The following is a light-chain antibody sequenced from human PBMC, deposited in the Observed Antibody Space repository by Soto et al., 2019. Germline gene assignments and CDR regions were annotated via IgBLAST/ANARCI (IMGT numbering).Light chain of an antibody. V-gene: IGKV1-39*01. J-gene: IGKJ1*01. Sequence: DIQITQSPSSLSASVGHRITITCRASQWISSYLNWYQQKPGKAPKLLIYAASSVQSGVASRFSGSGSGTDFTLTISSLQPEDFATYYCQQSYRTPRTFGQGTKVYIK. CDR2: AAS. CDR3: QQSYRTPRT. CDR1: QWISSY.